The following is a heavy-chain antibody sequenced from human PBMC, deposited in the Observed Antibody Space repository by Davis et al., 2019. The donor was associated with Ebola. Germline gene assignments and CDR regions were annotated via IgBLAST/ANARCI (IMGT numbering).Heavy chain of an antibody. CDR3: AKGGLWGYGMDV. V-gene: IGHV3-23*01. D-gene: IGHD4/OR15-4a*01. Sequence: GESLKISCAASGFTFSSYAMTWVRQAPGKGLEWVSGISGSGATTYYADSVKGRFTISRDNSKNTQFLQMNSLRAEDTAVYYCAKGGLWGYGMDVWGQGTTVTVSS. J-gene: IGHJ6*02. CDR1: GFTFSSYA. CDR2: ISGSGATT.